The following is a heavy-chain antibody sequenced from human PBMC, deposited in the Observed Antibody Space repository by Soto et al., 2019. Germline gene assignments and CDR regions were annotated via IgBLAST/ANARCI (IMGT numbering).Heavy chain of an antibody. CDR1: GFSLSTSGVG. D-gene: IGHD2-21*02. Sequence: QITLKESGPTLVKPTQTLTLTCTLSGFSLSTSGVGVGWIRQPPGKALEWLALIYWDDDKRYSPSLKSRLTINKDTSNNQVVLTLTYMGPVDTSRYYWTHRGDWHHIDYWVQGTQVT. CDR3: THRGDWHHIDY. CDR2: IYWDDDK. V-gene: IGHV2-5*02. J-gene: IGHJ4*02.